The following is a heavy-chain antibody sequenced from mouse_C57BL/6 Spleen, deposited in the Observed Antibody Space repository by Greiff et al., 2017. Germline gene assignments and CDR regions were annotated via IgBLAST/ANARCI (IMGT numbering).Heavy chain of an antibody. D-gene: IGHD1-1*01. Sequence: VQLKQSGPELVKPGASVKISCKASGYSFTDYNMNWVKQSNGKSLEWIGVINPNYGTTSYNQKFKGKATLTVDQSSSTAYMQLNSLTSEDSAVYYCARSGYYGSSGWFAYWGQGTLVTVSA. J-gene: IGHJ3*01. CDR3: ARSGYYGSSGWFAY. CDR2: INPNYGTT. V-gene: IGHV1-39*01. CDR1: GYSFTDYN.